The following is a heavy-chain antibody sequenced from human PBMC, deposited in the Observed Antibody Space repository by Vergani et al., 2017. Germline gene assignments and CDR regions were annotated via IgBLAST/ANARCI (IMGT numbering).Heavy chain of an antibody. CDR3: ALAARDWLDP. D-gene: IGHD6-6*01. V-gene: IGHV4-39*01. CDR1: GGSISSSSYY. CDR2: IYYSGST. J-gene: IGHJ5*02. Sequence: QLQLQESGPGLVKPSETLSLTCTVSGGSISSSSYYWGWFRQPPGKGLGWSGSIYYSGSTYYNPSIKSRVTISVDTSKYQFSLKLSSVAAADTAVYYCALAARDWLDPWGQGTLVTVSS.